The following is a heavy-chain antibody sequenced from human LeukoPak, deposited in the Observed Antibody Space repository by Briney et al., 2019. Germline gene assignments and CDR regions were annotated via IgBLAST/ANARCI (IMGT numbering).Heavy chain of an antibody. V-gene: IGHV1-18*04. D-gene: IGHD3-10*01. Sequence: ASVKVSCKASGYTFTSYYMHWVRQAPGQGLEWMGWISAYNGNTNYAQKLQGRVTMTTDTSTSTAYMELRSPRSDDTAVYYCARPTPKSKEYDYWGQGTLVTVSS. CDR2: ISAYNGNT. CDR3: ARPTPKSKEYDY. J-gene: IGHJ4*02. CDR1: GYTFTSYY.